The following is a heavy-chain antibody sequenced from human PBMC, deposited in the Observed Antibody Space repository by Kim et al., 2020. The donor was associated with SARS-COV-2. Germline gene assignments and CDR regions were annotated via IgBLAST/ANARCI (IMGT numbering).Heavy chain of an antibody. CDR3: ARVVSNYDSNRYYLAFDY. J-gene: IGHJ4*02. V-gene: IGHV4-39*07. Sequence: KRRVILSVDTSKNQFSLKLSSVTAADTAVYYCARVVSNYDSNRYYLAFDYWGQGTLVTVSS. D-gene: IGHD3-22*01.